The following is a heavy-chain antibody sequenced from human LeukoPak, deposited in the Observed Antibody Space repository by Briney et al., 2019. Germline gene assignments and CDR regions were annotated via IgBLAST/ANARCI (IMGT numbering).Heavy chain of an antibody. J-gene: IGHJ4*02. D-gene: IGHD3-3*01. V-gene: IGHV1-69*05. Sequence: GSSVKVSCKASGGTFSSYAISWVRQAPGQGLEWMGGIIPTFGTANYAQKFQGRVTITTDESTSTAYMELSSLRSEDMAVYYCATVEWDTPHAYFDYWGQGTLVTVSS. CDR2: IIPTFGTA. CDR3: ATVEWDTPHAYFDY. CDR1: GGTFSSYA.